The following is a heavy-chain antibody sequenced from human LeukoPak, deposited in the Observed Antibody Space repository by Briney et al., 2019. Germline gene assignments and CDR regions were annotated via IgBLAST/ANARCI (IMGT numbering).Heavy chain of an antibody. V-gene: IGHV4-39*07. CDR2: IYYSGNT. D-gene: IGHD1-1*01. CDR3: ARGTDYYYYYGMDV. Sequence: PSETLSLTCTVSGGSIISSTYYWGWIRQPPGKGLEWIGNIYYSGNTYYNPSLESRVTISVDTSMNQFSLKSNSVTVADTAVYYCARGTDYYYYYGMDVWGQGTTVTVSS. J-gene: IGHJ6*02. CDR1: GGSIISSTYY.